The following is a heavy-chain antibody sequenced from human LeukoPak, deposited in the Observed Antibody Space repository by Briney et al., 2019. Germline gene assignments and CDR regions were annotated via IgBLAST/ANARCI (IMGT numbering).Heavy chain of an antibody. D-gene: IGHD2-15*01. Sequence: PGGSLRLSCAASGFTFSSYWMSWVRQAPGKGLEWVANIKQDGSEKYYVDSVKGRFTISRDNAKNSLYLQMNSLRAEDTAVYYCARDLYCSGGSCYSDYYYYGMDVWGQGTTVTVSS. J-gene: IGHJ6*02. CDR2: IKQDGSEK. CDR1: GFTFSSYW. V-gene: IGHV3-7*01. CDR3: ARDLYCSGGSCYSDYYYYGMDV.